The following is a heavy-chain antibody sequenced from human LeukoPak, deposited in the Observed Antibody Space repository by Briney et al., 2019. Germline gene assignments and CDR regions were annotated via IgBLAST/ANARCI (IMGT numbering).Heavy chain of an antibody. CDR2: INHSGST. CDR3: ARGPDIVVVVAASNWFDP. V-gene: IGHV4-34*01. J-gene: IGHJ5*02. D-gene: IGHD2-15*01. CDR1: GGSFSGYY. Sequence: SETLSLTCAVYGGSFSGYYWSWIRPPPGKGLEWIGEINHSGSTNYNPSLKSRVTISVDTSKNQFSLKLSSVTAADTAVYYCARGPDIVVVVAASNWFDPWGQGTLVTVSS.